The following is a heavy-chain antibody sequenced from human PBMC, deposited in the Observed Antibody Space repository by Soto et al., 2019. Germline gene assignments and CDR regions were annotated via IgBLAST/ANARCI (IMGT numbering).Heavy chain of an antibody. CDR3: ARDPITAMVKYYDSSGSDY. D-gene: IGHD3-22*01. Sequence: GASVKVSCKASGYTFTSYAMHWVRQAPGQRLEWMGWINAGNGNTKYSQKFQGRVTITRDTSASTAYMELSSLRSEDTAVYYCARDPITAMVKYYDSSGSDYWGQGTLVTVS. J-gene: IGHJ4*02. CDR2: INAGNGNT. V-gene: IGHV1-3*01. CDR1: GYTFTSYA.